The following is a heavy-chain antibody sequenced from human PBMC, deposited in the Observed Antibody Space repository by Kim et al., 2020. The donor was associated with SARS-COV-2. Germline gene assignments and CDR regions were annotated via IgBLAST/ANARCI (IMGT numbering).Heavy chain of an antibody. Sequence: SETLSLTCTVSGGSISSGGYYWSWIRQHPGKGLEWIGYIYYSGSTYYNPSLKSRVTISVDTSKNQFSLKLSSVTAADTAVYYCARVSGGSCYLDYWGQGTLVTVSS. J-gene: IGHJ4*02. CDR1: GGSISSGGYY. CDR2: IYYSGST. D-gene: IGHD2-15*01. CDR3: ARVSGGSCYLDY. V-gene: IGHV4-31*03.